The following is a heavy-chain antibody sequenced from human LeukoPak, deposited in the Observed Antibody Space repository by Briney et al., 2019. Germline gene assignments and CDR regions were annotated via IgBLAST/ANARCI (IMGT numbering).Heavy chain of an antibody. Sequence: GGSLRLSCSASGFTFSSYAMIWVRHAPGKGLEWCSAISGSGGSTYYADSVKGRFTISRDNSKNMLYLQMNSLRAEDTAVYYCAKPLYGSGSYRMVGGLGYWGQGTLVTVSS. V-gene: IGHV3-23*01. CDR3: AKPLYGSGSYRMVGGLGY. CDR2: ISGSGGST. CDR1: GFTFSSYA. D-gene: IGHD3-10*01. J-gene: IGHJ4*02.